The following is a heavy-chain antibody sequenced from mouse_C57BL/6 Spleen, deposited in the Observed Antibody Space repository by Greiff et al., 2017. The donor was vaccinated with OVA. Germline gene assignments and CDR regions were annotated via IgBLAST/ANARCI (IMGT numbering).Heavy chain of an antibody. CDR3: ARGGNYDYDVGWYFDV. CDR1: GYTFTSYW. V-gene: IGHV1-72*01. D-gene: IGHD2-4*01. CDR2: IDPNSGGT. Sequence: VQLVESGAELVKPGASVKLSCKASGYTFTSYWMHWVKQRPGRGLEWIGRIDPNSGGTKYNEKFKSKATLTVDKPSSTAYMQLSSLTSEDSAVYYCARGGNYDYDVGWYFDVWGTGTTVTVSS. J-gene: IGHJ1*03.